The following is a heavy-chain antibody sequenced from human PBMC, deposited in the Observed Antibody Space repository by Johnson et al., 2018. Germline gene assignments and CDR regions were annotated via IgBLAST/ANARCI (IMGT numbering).Heavy chain of an antibody. CDR3: ARERWLGAFDI. V-gene: IGHV4-61*02. Sequence: VQLVESGPGLVKPSQTLSLTCTVSGGSISGGGYYWSWIRQPAGKGLEWIGRIYTIGTTDSNTSLNGRVNLSIDTSGNHFSLKFYPVTAADPAVYFCARERWLGAFDIWGLGTLVTVSS. CDR1: GGSISGGGYY. D-gene: IGHD6-19*01. CDR2: IYTIGTT. J-gene: IGHJ3*02.